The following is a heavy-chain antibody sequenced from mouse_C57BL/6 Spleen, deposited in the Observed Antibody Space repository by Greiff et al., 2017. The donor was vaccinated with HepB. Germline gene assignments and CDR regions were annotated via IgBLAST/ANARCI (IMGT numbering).Heavy chain of an antibody. Sequence: EVQLQQSGPELVKPGASVKISCKASGYTFTDYYMNWVKQSHGKSLEWIGDINPNNGGTSYNQKFKGKATLTVDKSSSTAYMELRSLTSEDSAVYYCARWGYRYGYEDYWGQGTTLTVSS. CDR3: ARWGYRYGYEDY. CDR1: GYTFTDYY. V-gene: IGHV1-26*01. D-gene: IGHD2-2*01. CDR2: INPNNGGT. J-gene: IGHJ2*01.